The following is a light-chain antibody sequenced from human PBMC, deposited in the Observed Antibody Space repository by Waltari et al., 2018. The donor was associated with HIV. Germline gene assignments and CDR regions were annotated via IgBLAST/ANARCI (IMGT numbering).Light chain of an antibody. CDR3: QQYGTSPPYT. V-gene: IGKV3-20*01. CDR2: GAS. CDR1: QSVTSIY. Sequence: EIVLTQSPGTLSLSSGERATLSCRASQSVTSIYLAWFQQKPGQAPRLLIYGASNRATGIPDRFSGSGSGTEFTLTISRLEPEDFAVYYCQQYGTSPPYTFGQGTKLEI. J-gene: IGKJ2*01.